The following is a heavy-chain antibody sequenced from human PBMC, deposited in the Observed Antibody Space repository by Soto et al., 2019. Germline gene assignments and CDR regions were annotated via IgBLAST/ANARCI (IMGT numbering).Heavy chain of an antibody. CDR3: ARGSEGNAFDI. CDR1: GFTFSSYG. CDR2: IWYDGSKK. J-gene: IGHJ3*02. Sequence: GGSLRLSCAASGFTFSSYGMHWVRQAPGKGLEWVALIWYDGSKKYYADSVKGRFTISRDDSKNTLYLQMDSLRAEGTAVYYCARGSEGNAFDIWGQGTLVTVSS. V-gene: IGHV3-33*01. D-gene: IGHD3-10*01.